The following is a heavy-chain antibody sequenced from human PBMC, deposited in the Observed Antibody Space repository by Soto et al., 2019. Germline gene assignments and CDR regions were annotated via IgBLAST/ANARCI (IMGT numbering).Heavy chain of an antibody. Sequence: QVQLVESGGGVVQPGRSLRLSCAASGFTFNFFAMHWVRQAPGKGLEWVAAVSKDGSNTYYADSVKGRLTISRDNPKNTLYLQMNSLRLEDTAVYYCARDIWWEPGVDAFHIWGQGTMVTVSP. CDR1: GFTFNFFA. D-gene: IGHD1-26*01. CDR2: VSKDGSNT. CDR3: ARDIWWEPGVDAFHI. V-gene: IGHV3-30-3*01. J-gene: IGHJ3*02.